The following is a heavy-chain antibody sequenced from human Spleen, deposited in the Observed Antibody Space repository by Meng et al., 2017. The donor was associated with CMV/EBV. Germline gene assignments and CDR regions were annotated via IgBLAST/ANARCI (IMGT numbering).Heavy chain of an antibody. V-gene: IGHV3-7*01. Sequence: GESPKISCAVSGLTFSSYWMTWVRQAPGKGLEWVANIKQDGSEKYYVDSVKGRFTISKDNAKNSLFLQMNSLRVEDTAVYYCARGGYSSSFYWVDWGQGTLVTVSS. CDR1: GLTFSSYW. CDR3: ARGGYSSSFYWVD. J-gene: IGHJ4*02. D-gene: IGHD2/OR15-2a*01. CDR2: IKQDGSEK.